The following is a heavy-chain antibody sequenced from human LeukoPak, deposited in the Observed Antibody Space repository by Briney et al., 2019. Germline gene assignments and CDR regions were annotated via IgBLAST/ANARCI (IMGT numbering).Heavy chain of an antibody. V-gene: IGHV4-34*01. Sequence: PSETLSLTCAVYGGSFSGYYWSWIRQPPGKGLEWIGEINHSGSTNYNPSLKSRVTISVDTSKNQFSLKLSSVTAADTAVYYCARWYCSRTSCHLDYWGQGTLVTVSS. CDR3: ARWYCSRTSCHLDY. J-gene: IGHJ4*02. D-gene: IGHD2-2*01. CDR1: GGSFSGYY. CDR2: INHSGST.